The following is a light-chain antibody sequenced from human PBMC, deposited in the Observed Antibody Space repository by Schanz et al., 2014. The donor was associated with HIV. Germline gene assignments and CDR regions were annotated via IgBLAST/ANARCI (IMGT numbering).Light chain of an antibody. Sequence: SYELTQPPSVSVAPGKTASITCGGNNVGIKSVHWYQQKPGQAPVMVFSYDTDRPSGIPERFSGSNSGHTATLTISRVEAGDEADYYCQVWDTFISAVFGGGTKLTVL. J-gene: IGLJ2*01. CDR3: QVWDTFISAV. CDR1: NVGIKS. CDR2: YDT. V-gene: IGLV3-21*01.